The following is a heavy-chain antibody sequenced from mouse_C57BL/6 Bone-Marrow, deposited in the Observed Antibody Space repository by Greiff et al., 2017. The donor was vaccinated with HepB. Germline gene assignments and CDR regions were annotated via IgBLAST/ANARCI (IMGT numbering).Heavy chain of an antibody. V-gene: IGHV1-15*01. CDR3: TREGSFVVGKYFAMDY. CDR2: IDPETGGT. D-gene: IGHD1-1*01. J-gene: IGHJ4*01. Sequence: VQLQQSGAELVRPGASVTLSCKASGYTFTDYEMHWVKQTPVQGLEWIGAIDPETGGTAYNQKFKGKAILTADKSSSTAYMELRSLTSEDSAVYYCTREGSFVVGKYFAMDYWGQGTSVTVSS. CDR1: GYTFTDYE.